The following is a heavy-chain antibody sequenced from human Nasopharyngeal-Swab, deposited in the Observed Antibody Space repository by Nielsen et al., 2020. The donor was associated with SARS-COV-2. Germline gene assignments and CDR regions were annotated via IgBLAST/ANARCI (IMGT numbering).Heavy chain of an antibody. V-gene: IGHV1-69*13. Sequence: SVKVSCKASGGTFSSYAISWVRQAPGQGLEWMGGIIPIFGTANYAQKFQGRATITADESTSTAYMELSSLRSEDTAVYYCARDDPESPMVGAWYFDYWGQGTLVTVSS. D-gene: IGHD3-10*02. CDR3: ARDDPESPMVGAWYFDY. CDR2: IIPIFGTA. CDR1: GGTFSSYA. J-gene: IGHJ4*02.